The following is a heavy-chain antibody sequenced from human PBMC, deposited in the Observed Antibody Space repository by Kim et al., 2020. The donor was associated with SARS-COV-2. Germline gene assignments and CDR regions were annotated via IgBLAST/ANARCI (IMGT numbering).Heavy chain of an antibody. CDR2: IRSKAYGGTT. V-gene: IGHV3-49*03. CDR3: TRDPPSHREQWRHYYYGMDV. D-gene: IGHD6-19*01. J-gene: IGHJ6*02. Sequence: GGSLRLSCTASGFTFGDYAMSWFRQAPGKGLEWVGFIRSKAYGGTTEYAASVKGRFTISRDDSKSIAYLQMNSLKTEDTAVYYCTRDPPSHREQWRHYYYGMDVWGQGTTVTVSS. CDR1: GFTFGDYA.